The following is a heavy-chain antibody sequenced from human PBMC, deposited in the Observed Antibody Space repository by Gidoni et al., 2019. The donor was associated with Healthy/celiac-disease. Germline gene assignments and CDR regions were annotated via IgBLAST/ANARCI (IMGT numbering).Heavy chain of an antibody. D-gene: IGHD3-16*01. CDR2: IYYSGST. CDR1: GGSISSGDYY. Sequence: QVQLQESGPGLVKPSQTLSLTCTVSGGSISSGDYYWSWIRQPPGKGLEWIGYIYYSGSTYYNPSLKSRVTISVDTSKNQFSLKLSSVTAADTAVYYCARQIGLLDYYYGMDVWGQGTTVTVSS. J-gene: IGHJ6*02. V-gene: IGHV4-30-4*01. CDR3: ARQIGLLDYYYGMDV.